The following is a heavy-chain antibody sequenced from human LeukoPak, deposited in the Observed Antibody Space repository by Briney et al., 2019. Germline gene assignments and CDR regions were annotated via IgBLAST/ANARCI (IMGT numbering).Heavy chain of an antibody. J-gene: IGHJ4*02. Sequence: PSETLSLTCTVSGGSISSSSYHWGWIRQPPGKGLEWIGSIYYSGSTYYNPSLKSRVTISVDTSKNQFSLKLSSVTAADTAVYYCARPAYCSSTSCSFFDYWGQGTLVTVSS. CDR1: GGSISSSSYH. D-gene: IGHD2-2*01. V-gene: IGHV4-39*01. CDR3: ARPAYCSSTSCSFFDY. CDR2: IYYSGST.